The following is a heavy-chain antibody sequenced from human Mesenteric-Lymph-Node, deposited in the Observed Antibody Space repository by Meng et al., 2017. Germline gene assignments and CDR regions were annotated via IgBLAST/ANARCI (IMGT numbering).Heavy chain of an antibody. Sequence: GESLKISCAASGFSFNTYWMSWVRQSPGKGLEWVANIKQDGSEEYYVDSVKGRFTISRDNAKKSLYLQMNSLRAEDTAVFYCARSLVPWYGYYGLDVWGQGTTVTVSS. CDR3: ARSLVPWYGYYGLDV. V-gene: IGHV3-7*01. CDR2: IKQDGSEE. J-gene: IGHJ6*02. CDR1: GFSFNTYW. D-gene: IGHD3-10*01.